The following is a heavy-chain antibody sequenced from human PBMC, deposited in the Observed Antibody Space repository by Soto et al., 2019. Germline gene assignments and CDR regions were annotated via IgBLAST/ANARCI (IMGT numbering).Heavy chain of an antibody. V-gene: IGHV4-39*01. CDR3: ARHGHRVSSGFDY. D-gene: IGHD6-19*01. CDR2: IYYSGGT. J-gene: IGHJ4*02. Sequence: SETLSLTCVVSGGSINRNSYYWDWIRQPPGKGLEWIGSIYYSGGTYHNPSLKGRLTISVDTSRNQLSLKLTSVTAADTAVYYCARHGHRVSSGFDYWGQGTLVTVSS. CDR1: GGSINRNSYY.